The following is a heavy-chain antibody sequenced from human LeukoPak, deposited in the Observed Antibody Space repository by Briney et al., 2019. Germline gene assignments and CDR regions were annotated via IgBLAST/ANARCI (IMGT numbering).Heavy chain of an antibody. CDR1: GFTFSSYS. CDR3: ARDGWFGELFPFDY. V-gene: IGHV3-21*01. J-gene: IGHJ4*02. D-gene: IGHD3-10*01. Sequence: GGSLRLFCAASGFTFSSYSINWVRQAPGKGLEWVTSINNSSSYIFYADSVKGRFTISRDKDKNSLYLQMNRLRAEDTVVYYCARDGWFGELFPFDYWGKGNLVSVFS. CDR2: INNSSSYI.